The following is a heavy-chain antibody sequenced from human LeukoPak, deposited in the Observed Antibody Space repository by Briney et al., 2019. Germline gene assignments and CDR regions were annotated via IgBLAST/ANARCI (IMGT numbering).Heavy chain of an antibody. CDR3: ARGSIRFITAAGTNRVGP. CDR2: IYHSGST. CDR1: GGSISSSNW. D-gene: IGHD6-13*01. V-gene: IGHV4-4*02. Sequence: SGTLSLTCAVSGGSISSSNWWSWVRQPPGKGLEWIGEIYHSGSTNYNPSLKSRVTISVDKSKNQFSLKLSSVTAADTAVYYWARGSIRFITAAGTNRVGPWGQGTLVTVSS. J-gene: IGHJ5*02.